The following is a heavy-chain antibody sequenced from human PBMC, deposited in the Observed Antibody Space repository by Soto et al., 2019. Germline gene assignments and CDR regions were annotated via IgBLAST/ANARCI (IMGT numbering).Heavy chain of an antibody. CDR1: GDSISSGDYY. CDR3: ARVGAPALKRAYSYYYDMDV. J-gene: IGHJ6*02. D-gene: IGHD1-26*01. CDR2: IYYSGSS. Sequence: PSETLSLTCTVSGDSISSGDYYWSWIRQPPGKGLEWIGYIYYSGSSYYNPSLKSRVTISVDTSKNQSSLRLSSVTAADTAVYYCARVGAPALKRAYSYYYDMDVWGQGTTVTVS. V-gene: IGHV4-30-4*01.